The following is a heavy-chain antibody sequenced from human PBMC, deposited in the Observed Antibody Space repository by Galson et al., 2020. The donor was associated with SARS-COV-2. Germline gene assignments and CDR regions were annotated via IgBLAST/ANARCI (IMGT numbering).Heavy chain of an antibody. CDR3: ARDGQLSSGWAFDY. D-gene: IGHD6-19*01. Sequence: GGSLRLSCAASGFTFSSHAMHWVRQATGKGLEWVAQIFFDGSDKYYGDSVKGRFTLSRDSSKNTVYLQMNNLRADDTAVYYCARDGQLSSGWAFDYWGHGTLVTGSS. CDR1: GFTFSSHA. CDR2: IFFDGSDK. J-gene: IGHJ4*01. V-gene: IGHV3-33*01.